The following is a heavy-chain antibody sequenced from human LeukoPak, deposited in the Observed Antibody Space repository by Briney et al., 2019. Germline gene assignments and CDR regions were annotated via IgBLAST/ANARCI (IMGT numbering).Heavy chain of an antibody. Sequence: PSETLSLTCTVSGGSISSGVYYWSWIRQHPGKGLEWIGYIYYSGSTYYNPSLKSRVTITVDTSKNQFSLKLSSVTAADTAVYYCARGPGGAWSGITFFDYWGQGTLVTVSS. V-gene: IGHV4-31*03. CDR3: ARGPGGAWSGITFFDY. CDR2: IYYSGST. CDR1: GGSISSGVYY. J-gene: IGHJ4*02. D-gene: IGHD3-16*01.